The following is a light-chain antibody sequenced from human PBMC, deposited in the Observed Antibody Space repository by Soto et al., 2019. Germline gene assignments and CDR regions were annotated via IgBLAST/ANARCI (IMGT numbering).Light chain of an antibody. CDR3: SSFTSSGALYV. V-gene: IGLV2-14*03. CDR2: DVS. J-gene: IGLJ1*01. Sequence: QSALTQPASVSGSPGQSITISCTGTSSDIGGFNYVSWYLQHPGKAPKLMIYDVSNRPSGVSNRFSGSKSGNTASLTISGLQAEDEADYYCSSFTSSGALYVFGAGTTLTVL. CDR1: SSDIGGFNY.